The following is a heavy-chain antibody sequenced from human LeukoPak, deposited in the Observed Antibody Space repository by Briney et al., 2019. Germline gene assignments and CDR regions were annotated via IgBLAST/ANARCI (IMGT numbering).Heavy chain of an antibody. Sequence: PGGSVRLSCAASGFTFSSYSMNWVRQAPGKGLEWVSYISSSSSTIYYADSVKGRFTISRDNAKNSLYLQMNSLRAEDAAVYYCAVGDSGYDYPNWFDPWGQGTLVTVSS. J-gene: IGHJ5*02. CDR3: AVGDSGYDYPNWFDP. V-gene: IGHV3-48*01. CDR1: GFTFSSYS. CDR2: ISSSSSTI. D-gene: IGHD5-12*01.